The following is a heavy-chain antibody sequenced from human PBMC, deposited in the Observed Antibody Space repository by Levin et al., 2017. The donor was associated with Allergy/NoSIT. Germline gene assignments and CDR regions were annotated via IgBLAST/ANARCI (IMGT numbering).Heavy chain of an antibody. J-gene: IGHJ4*02. CDR1: GYSFTTYW. V-gene: IGHV5-51*01. Sequence: GGSLRLSCKGSGYSFTTYWIAWVRQMPGKGLEWMGVIYPGDSDTRYSPSFQGQVTISADKSINAAYLQWSSLKAADTALYFCARRTETTEYFDHWGQGTLVTVSS. CDR2: IYPGDSDT. CDR3: ARRTETTEYFDH. D-gene: IGHD1-1*01.